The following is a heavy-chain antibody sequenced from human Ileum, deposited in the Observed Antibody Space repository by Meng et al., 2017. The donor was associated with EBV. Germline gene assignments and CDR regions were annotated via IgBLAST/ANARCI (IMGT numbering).Heavy chain of an antibody. D-gene: IGHD6-19*01. V-gene: IGHV4-39*01. J-gene: IGHJ4*02. Sequence: LQLQESGPGLGKPSETLSLTRTVSGGSSSSSDYYWGWIRQPPGKGLEWIGSLYFSGSTYSNPSLESRVTISVDTSNNQFSLKLSSVTAADTAVYYCARRGYSSGWYAYDYWGQGTLVTVSS. CDR3: ARRGYSSGWYAYDY. CDR2: LYFSGST. CDR1: GGSSSSSDYY.